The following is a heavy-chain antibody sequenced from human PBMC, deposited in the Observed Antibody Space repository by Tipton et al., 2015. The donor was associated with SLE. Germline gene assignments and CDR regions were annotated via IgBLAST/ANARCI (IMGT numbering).Heavy chain of an antibody. CDR2: IRYDGSNK. J-gene: IGHJ6*02. CDR3: AKDLPDYSNFYYYYGMNV. CDR1: GFTFSTYG. Sequence: GSLRLSCAASGFTFSTYGMRWVRQAPGKGLEWVAFIRYDGSNKYYADSVKGRFTISRDSSKNTLYLQMNSLRAEDTVVYYCAKDLPDYSNFYYYYGMNVWGQGTTVTVSS. D-gene: IGHD4-11*01. V-gene: IGHV3-30*02.